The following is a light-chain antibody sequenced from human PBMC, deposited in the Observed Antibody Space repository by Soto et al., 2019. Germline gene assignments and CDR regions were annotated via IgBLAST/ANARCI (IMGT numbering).Light chain of an antibody. CDR2: VAS. CDR3: QQRSNWPST. J-gene: IGKJ4*01. CDR1: QSVSSY. Sequence: EIVLTQSPATLSLSPGERATLSCRASQSVSSYLAWYQQKPGQAPRLLIYVASNRATGIPARFSGSGSGTDFTLTITSLEPEDFAVYYYQQRSNWPSTFGGGTKVEIK. V-gene: IGKV3-11*01.